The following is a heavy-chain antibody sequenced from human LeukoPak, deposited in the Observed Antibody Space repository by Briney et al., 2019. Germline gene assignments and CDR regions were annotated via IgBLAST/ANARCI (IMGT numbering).Heavy chain of an antibody. D-gene: IGHD5-18*01. CDR3: AKVASYGLFDY. CDR2: ISYDGSNK. V-gene: IGHV3-30*18. J-gene: IGHJ4*02. Sequence: PGGSLRLSCAASGFTFSSYGMHWVRQAPDGGLEWVAVISYDGSNKYYADSVKGRFTISRDNSKNTLYLQMNSLRAEDTAVYYCAKVASYGLFDYWGQGTLVTVSS. CDR1: GFTFSSYG.